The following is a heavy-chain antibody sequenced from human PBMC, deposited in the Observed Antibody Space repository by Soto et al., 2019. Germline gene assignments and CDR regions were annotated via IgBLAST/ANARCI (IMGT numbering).Heavy chain of an antibody. D-gene: IGHD6-13*01. CDR1: VASIRSSY. CDR3: ARDHEVSFKYSSSWYVDHYYYGMDV. CDR2: VYTSDYT. V-gene: IGHV4-4*08. J-gene: IGHJ6*02. Sequence: PSETLSLPCSVSVASIRSSYWHWIRQTPVRVLTRVGWVYTSDYTRYNSSLKSRVTISVETSKSQFYLRLNSVTAADTAVYYCARDHEVSFKYSSSWYVDHYYYGMDVWGQRNTVTVSS.